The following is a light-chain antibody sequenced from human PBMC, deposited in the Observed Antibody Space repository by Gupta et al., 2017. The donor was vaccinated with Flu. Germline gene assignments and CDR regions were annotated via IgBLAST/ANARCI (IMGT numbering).Light chain of an antibody. J-gene: IGLJ3*02. V-gene: IGLV1-44*01. CDR2: NYN. Sequence: QSVLPQPPSASGTPGQRVTISCSVSSSNIGSNAVNWYQQLPGTAPKLLIYNYNQRPSGVPDRFSGSKSGTSASLAISGLQSEDEADYYCAAWDDSLNGRVFGGGTKLTVL. CDR1: SSNIGSNA. CDR3: AAWDDSLNGRV.